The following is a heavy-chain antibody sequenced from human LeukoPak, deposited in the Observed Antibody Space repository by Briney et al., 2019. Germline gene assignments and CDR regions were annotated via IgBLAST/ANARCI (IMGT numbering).Heavy chain of an antibody. CDR3: ARQPHYCSGGTCYSYYFDY. CDR2: IYPGDSDT. V-gene: IGHV5-51*01. D-gene: IGHD2-15*01. J-gene: IGHJ4*02. CDR1: GYSFTSYW. Sequence: GESLKISCKGSGYSFTSYWIAWVRQMPGKGLECMGIIYPGDSDTKYSPSLQGQVTLSADKSSSTAYLQWSSLKASDTAMYYCARQPHYCSGGTCYSYYFDYWGQGTLVTVSS.